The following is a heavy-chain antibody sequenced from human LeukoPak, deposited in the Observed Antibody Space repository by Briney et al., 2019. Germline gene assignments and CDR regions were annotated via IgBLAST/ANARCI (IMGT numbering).Heavy chain of an antibody. CDR3: AKVRSSMSRGARYWYFDL. Sequence: PGGSLRLSCAAAGVTFSSNAMTWVRQSPGRGLEWVSGMTGSGGSKYPADSVKGRFAISRDDSNNTLDLQMNSLRAEDTAVYYCAKVRSSMSRGARYWYFDLGGRGTLVTVSS. CDR2: MTGSGGSK. CDR1: GVTFSSNA. D-gene: IGHD2/OR15-2a*01. J-gene: IGHJ2*01. V-gene: IGHV3-23*01.